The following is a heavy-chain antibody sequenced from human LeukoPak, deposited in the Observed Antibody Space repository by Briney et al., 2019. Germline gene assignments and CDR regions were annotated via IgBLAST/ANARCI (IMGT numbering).Heavy chain of an antibody. Sequence: AGGSLRLSCAASGFTFSSYGMHWVRQAPGKGLEGVAVISYDGSNKYYADSVKGRFTISRDNSKNTLYLQMNSLRAEDTAVYYCAKDLGVVVPAASYWGQGTLVTVSS. CDR1: GFTFSSYG. CDR2: ISYDGSNK. D-gene: IGHD2-2*01. CDR3: AKDLGVVVPAASY. V-gene: IGHV3-30*18. J-gene: IGHJ4*02.